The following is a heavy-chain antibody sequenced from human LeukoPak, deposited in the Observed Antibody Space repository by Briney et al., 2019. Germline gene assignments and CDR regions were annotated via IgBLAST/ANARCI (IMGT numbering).Heavy chain of an antibody. CDR1: GFTVSDNY. Sequence: GGSLRLSCAASGFTVSDNYMSWVRQCPGKGLEWVSVIHSGGSTYYADSVKGRFTISRDSSENTLYLQMNSLRAEDTAVYYCAREAMGTPYHYGVDVWGQGTTVTVSS. D-gene: IGHD5-18*01. V-gene: IGHV3-53*01. CDR3: AREAMGTPYHYGVDV. J-gene: IGHJ6*02. CDR2: IHSGGST.